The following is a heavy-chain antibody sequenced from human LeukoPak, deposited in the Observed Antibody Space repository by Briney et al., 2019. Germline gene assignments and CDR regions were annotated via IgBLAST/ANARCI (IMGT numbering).Heavy chain of an antibody. CDR1: GYTFTSYG. CDR3: ARGPSWNFLTGSSYYFDY. V-gene: IGHV1-18*01. Sequence: ASVKVSCKASGYTFTSYGLSWVRQAPGQGLEWMGWISPYNGDTNYAQKFQGRVIMTRNTSISTAYMELSSLRSDDTAVYYCARGPSWNFLTGSSYYFDYWDQGTLVTVSS. CDR2: ISPYNGDT. D-gene: IGHD3/OR15-3a*01. J-gene: IGHJ4*02.